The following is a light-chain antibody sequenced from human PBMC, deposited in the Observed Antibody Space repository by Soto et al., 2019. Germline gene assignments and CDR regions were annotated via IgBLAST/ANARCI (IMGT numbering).Light chain of an antibody. Sequence: QSALTQPASVSGSPGQSITISCTGTSSDVGRYNYVSWYQQHPGKAPKLMIYEVSNRPSGVSNRFSGSKSGNTASLTISGLXXXXXXDXYCSSYTSSSTRVFGGGTKVTVL. CDR1: SSDVGRYNY. CDR3: SSYTSSSTRV. V-gene: IGLV2-14*01. CDR2: EVS. J-gene: IGLJ3*02.